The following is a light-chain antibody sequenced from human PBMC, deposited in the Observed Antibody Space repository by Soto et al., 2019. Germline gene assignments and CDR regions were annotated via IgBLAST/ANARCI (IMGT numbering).Light chain of an antibody. Sequence: QSALTQPASVSGSPGQSITISCAGTVTDVGGYNYVSWYQQHPGRAPKLMISEVSNRPSGVSTRFSGSKSGNTASLTISGLQAEDEADYYCSSYKSSRNFVFGAGTKVTVL. J-gene: IGLJ1*01. V-gene: IGLV2-14*01. CDR2: EVS. CDR3: SSYKSSRNFV. CDR1: VTDVGGYNY.